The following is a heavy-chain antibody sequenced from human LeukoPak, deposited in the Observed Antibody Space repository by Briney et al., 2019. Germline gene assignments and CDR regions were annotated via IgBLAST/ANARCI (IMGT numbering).Heavy chain of an antibody. D-gene: IGHD6-13*01. CDR2: IKQDGSEK. J-gene: IGHJ4*02. CDR3: ARVFYWGSRDFDY. V-gene: IGHV3-7*01. CDR1: GFTFSSYW. Sequence: GGSLRLSCAASGFTFSSYWMSWVRQAPGKGLEWVANIKQDGSEKYYVDSVKGRFTISRDNAKNSLYLQMNSLRAEDTAVYYCARVFYWGSRDFDYWGQGTLVTVSS.